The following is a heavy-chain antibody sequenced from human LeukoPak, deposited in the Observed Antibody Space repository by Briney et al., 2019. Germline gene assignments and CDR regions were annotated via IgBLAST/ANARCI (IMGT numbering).Heavy chain of an antibody. V-gene: IGHV1-2*02. Sequence: ASVKVSCKASGYTFTSYGISWVRQAPGQGLEWMGWINPNSGGTNSALKFQGRVTMTRDTSISTAYMELTRLRSDDTAVYYCARGPHWDPHFDYWGQGTLVTVSS. J-gene: IGHJ4*02. CDR2: INPNSGGT. CDR1: GYTFTSYG. CDR3: ARGPHWDPHFDY. D-gene: IGHD7-27*01.